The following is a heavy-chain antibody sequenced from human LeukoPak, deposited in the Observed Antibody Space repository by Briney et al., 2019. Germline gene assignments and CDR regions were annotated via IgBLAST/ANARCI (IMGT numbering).Heavy chain of an antibody. V-gene: IGHV3-21*01. D-gene: IGHD3-22*01. CDR3: ARDGIGYYYDKGDFV. CDR1: GFTFSSYS. J-gene: IGHJ6*02. Sequence: PGRSLRLSCAVSGFTFSSYSMNWVRQAPGKGLEWVSSISSSSSYIYYADSVKGRFAISRDHAKNSLYLQLNSLRAEDTAVYYCARDGIGYYYDKGDFVWGQGTPVTVSS. CDR2: ISSSSSYI.